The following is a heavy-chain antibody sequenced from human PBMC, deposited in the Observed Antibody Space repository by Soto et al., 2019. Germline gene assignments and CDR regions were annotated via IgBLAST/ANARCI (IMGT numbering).Heavy chain of an antibody. CDR3: ARDPRSPWMFSSSWYYFDY. J-gene: IGHJ4*02. D-gene: IGHD6-13*01. CDR1: GDSVSSNSAA. CDR2: TYYRSKWYN. V-gene: IGHV6-1*01. Sequence: SQTLSLTCAISGDSVSSNSAAWNWIRQSPSRGLEWLGRTYYRSKWYNDYAVSVKSRITINPDTSKNQFSLQLNSVTPEDTAVYYCARDPRSPWMFSSSWYYFDYWGQGTLVTVSS.